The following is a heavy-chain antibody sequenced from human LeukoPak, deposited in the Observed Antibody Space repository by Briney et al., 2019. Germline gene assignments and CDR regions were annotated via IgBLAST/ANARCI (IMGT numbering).Heavy chain of an antibody. V-gene: IGHV4-34*01. CDR1: GGSFSGYY. Sequence: SETLSLTCAVYGGSFSGYYWSWIRQPPGKGLEWIGEINHSGSTNYNPSLKSRVTISVDTSKNQFSLKLSSVTAADTAVYYCARHDSSSWYQYYFDYWGQGTLVTVSS. J-gene: IGHJ4*02. CDR3: ARHDSSSWYQYYFDY. CDR2: INHSGST. D-gene: IGHD6-13*01.